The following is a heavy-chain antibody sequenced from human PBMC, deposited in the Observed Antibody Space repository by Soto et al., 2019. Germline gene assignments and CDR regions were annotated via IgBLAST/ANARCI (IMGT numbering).Heavy chain of an antibody. CDR3: ARQLGSGSYYYYFDY. V-gene: IGHV5-51*01. J-gene: IGHJ4*02. Sequence: GESLKISCKGSGYSFTSYWIVWVSQMPGKGLEWMGIIYPGDSDTRYSPSFQGQVTISADKSISTAYLQWSSLKASDTAMYYCARQLGSGSYYYYFDYWVQGTLVTVSS. D-gene: IGHD3-10*01. CDR1: GYSFTSYW. CDR2: IYPGDSDT.